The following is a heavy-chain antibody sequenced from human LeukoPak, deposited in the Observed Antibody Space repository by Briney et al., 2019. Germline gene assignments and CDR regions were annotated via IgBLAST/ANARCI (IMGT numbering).Heavy chain of an antibody. Sequence: SETLSLTCAVSGGSISSGGYSWSWIRQPPGKGLEWIGYIYHSGSTYYNRSLKSRVTISVDRSKNQFSLKLSSVTAADTAVYYCARVEGCSGGSCYSHPTLDIRGQGTMVTVSS. D-gene: IGHD2-15*01. CDR2: IYHSGST. J-gene: IGHJ3*02. CDR3: ARVEGCSGGSCYSHPTLDI. CDR1: GGSISSGGYS. V-gene: IGHV4-30-2*01.